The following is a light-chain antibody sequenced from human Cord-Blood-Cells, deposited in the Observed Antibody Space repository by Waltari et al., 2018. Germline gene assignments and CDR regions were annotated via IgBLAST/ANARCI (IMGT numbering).Light chain of an antibody. Sequence: EIVLTQSPGTLSLSPGERATLSCRASQSVSSSYLAWYQQKPGQAPRLLIYGASSRATGIPDRFSGSGSGTDFTLTISRLEPEDFAVYYCQQYGSSPYTFGQGIKQEIK. V-gene: IGKV3-20*01. CDR1: QSVSSSY. CDR2: GAS. J-gene: IGKJ2*01. CDR3: QQYGSSPYT.